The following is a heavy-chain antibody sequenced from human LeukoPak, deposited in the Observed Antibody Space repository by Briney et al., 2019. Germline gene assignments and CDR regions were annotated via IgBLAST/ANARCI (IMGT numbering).Heavy chain of an antibody. J-gene: IGHJ4*02. CDR2: IYYSGST. D-gene: IGHD2-2*01. CDR1: GFTFSSYA. CDR3: ASSPHRVVAAAAGD. Sequence: LRLSCAASGFTFSSYAMSWIRQPPGKGLEWIGYIYYSGSTYYNPSLKSRVTISVDTSKNQFSLKLSSVTAADTAVYYCASSPHRVVAAAAGDWGQGTLVTVSS. V-gene: IGHV4-30-4*08.